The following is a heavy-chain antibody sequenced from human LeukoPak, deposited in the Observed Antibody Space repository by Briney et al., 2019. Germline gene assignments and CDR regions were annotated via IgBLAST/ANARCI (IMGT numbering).Heavy chain of an antibody. CDR1: VYTFTSYG. J-gene: IGHJ6*03. D-gene: IGHD2-2*01. Sequence: ASVKVSCKASVYTFTSYGISWVRQAPGQGLEWMGWISAYIGNTNYAQKLQGRVTMTTDTSTSTAYMELRSLRSDDTAVYYCARGGGVPAAITIDYYYYMDVWGKGTTVTVSS. CDR3: ARGGGVPAAITIDYYYYMDV. CDR2: ISAYIGNT. V-gene: IGHV1-18*01.